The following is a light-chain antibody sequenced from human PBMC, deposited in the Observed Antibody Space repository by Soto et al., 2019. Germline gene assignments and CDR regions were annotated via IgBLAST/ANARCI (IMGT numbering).Light chain of an antibody. Sequence: EIVLTQSPVTLSLSPGDRATLSCRPSQSVSSFLAWYQQKPGQPPRLLIYNVSNRAAGIPARFSGSGSGTEFTLTISSLEPEDFAVYYCQQRTDWPPVYTFGQGTKLEIK. J-gene: IGKJ2*01. CDR1: QSVSSF. V-gene: IGKV3-11*01. CDR3: QQRTDWPPVYT. CDR2: NVS.